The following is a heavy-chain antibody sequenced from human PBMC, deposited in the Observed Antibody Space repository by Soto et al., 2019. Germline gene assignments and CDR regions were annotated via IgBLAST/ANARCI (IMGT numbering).Heavy chain of an antibody. D-gene: IGHD5-18*01. Sequence: CLICNSQAPGKGLEWVANIKQDGTEKNYVDSVKGRFTISRDNARNSLYLQMDSLRAEDTAVYFCARGDTPMITGMDSCYSCGQGTMVTIS. CDR1: C. CDR3: ARGDTPMITGMDSCYS. J-gene: IGHJ3*02. V-gene: IGHV3-7*01. CDR2: IKQDGTEK.